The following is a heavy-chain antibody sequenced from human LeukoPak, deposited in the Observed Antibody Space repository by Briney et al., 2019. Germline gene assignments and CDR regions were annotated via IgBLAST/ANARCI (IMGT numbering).Heavy chain of an antibody. Sequence: ASVKVSCKASGYTSTSYGISWVRQAPGQGLEWMGWISAYNGNTNYAQKLQGRVTMTTDTSTSTAYMELRSLRPDDTAVYYCARAILTFYYYYYMDVWGKGTTVTVSS. CDR2: ISAYNGNT. J-gene: IGHJ6*03. V-gene: IGHV1-18*01. D-gene: IGHD3-9*01. CDR3: ARAILTFYYYYYMDV. CDR1: GYTSTSYG.